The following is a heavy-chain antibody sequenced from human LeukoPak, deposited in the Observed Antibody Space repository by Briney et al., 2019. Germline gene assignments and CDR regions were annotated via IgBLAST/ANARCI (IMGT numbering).Heavy chain of an antibody. Sequence: SETLSLTCTVSGDSISSGDYYWSWIRQPAGKGLEWIGRISSSGSTNYNPSLKSRVTISVDTSKNQFSLKLSSVTAADTAVYYCARELRYFDWLRSSGYYYYMDVWGKGTTVTVSS. J-gene: IGHJ6*03. CDR3: ARELRYFDWLRSSGYYYYMDV. CDR2: ISSSGST. D-gene: IGHD3-9*01. CDR1: GDSISSGDYY. V-gene: IGHV4-61*02.